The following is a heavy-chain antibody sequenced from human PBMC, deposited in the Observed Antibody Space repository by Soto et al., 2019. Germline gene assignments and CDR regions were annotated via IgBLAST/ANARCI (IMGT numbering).Heavy chain of an antibody. CDR2: IYTSGST. V-gene: IGHV4-59*10. CDR3: ARTVGAAYYFDF. J-gene: IGHJ4*02. D-gene: IGHD1-26*01. CDR1: GGSFSGYY. Sequence: SETLSLTCAVYGGSFSGYYWSWIRQPAGKGLEWIGRIYTSGSTNYNPSLKSRVNMSIDTSNNHFSLNLKSVTAADAAVYYCARTVGAAYYFDFWGQGALVTVSS.